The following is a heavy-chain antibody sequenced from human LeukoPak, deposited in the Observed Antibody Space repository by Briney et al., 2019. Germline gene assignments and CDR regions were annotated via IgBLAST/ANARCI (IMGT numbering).Heavy chain of an antibody. CDR3: AKAFIVVVPAASWWFDP. V-gene: IGHV3-73*01. Sequence: AGGSLRLSCAASGFTFSGSAMHWVRQASGKGLEWVGRIRSKANSYATAYAASVKGRFTISRDDSKNTAYLQMNSLKTEDTAVYYCAKAFIVVVPAASWWFDPWGQGTLVTVSS. J-gene: IGHJ5*02. D-gene: IGHD2-2*01. CDR1: GFTFSGSA. CDR2: IRSKANSYAT.